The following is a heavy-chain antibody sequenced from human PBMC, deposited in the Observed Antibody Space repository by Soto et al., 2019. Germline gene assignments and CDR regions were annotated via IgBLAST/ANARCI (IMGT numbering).Heavy chain of an antibody. J-gene: IGHJ4*02. CDR3: AKRKGPDIVVVVADYYFDY. V-gene: IGHV3-11*01. CDR1: GFTLSDYY. D-gene: IGHD2-15*01. CDR2: ISSSSRTI. Sequence: GGSLRLSCAASGFTLSDYYMSWIRQAPGKGLEWVSYISSSSRTIYYADSVRGRFTISRDNAENSVYLQMNSLRAEDTALYYCAKRKGPDIVVVVADYYFDYWGQGTLVTVSS.